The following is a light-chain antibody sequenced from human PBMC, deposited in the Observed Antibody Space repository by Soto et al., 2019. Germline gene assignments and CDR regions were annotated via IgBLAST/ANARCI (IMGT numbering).Light chain of an antibody. J-gene: IGKJ1*01. CDR2: DAS. CDR3: QHYITYPWA. Sequence: DSQMTQTASTLSASVGDRVTITCRASQSITNWLAWYQQKPGKAPKVLIYDASILESGVPSRFSGSGSGTEFTLTISSLQPDDFATYYCQHYITYPWAFGQGTKV. V-gene: IGKV1-5*01. CDR1: QSITNW.